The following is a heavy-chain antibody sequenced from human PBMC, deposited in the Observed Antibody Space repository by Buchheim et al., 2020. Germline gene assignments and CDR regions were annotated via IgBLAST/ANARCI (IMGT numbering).Heavy chain of an antibody. CDR2: IYYSGST. CDR1: GGSISSYY. CDR3: ARDLNWNDGNWFDP. J-gene: IGHJ5*02. Sequence: QVQLQESGPGLVKPSETLPLTCTVSGGSISSYYWSWIRQPPGKGLEWIGYIYYSGSTNYNPSLKSRVTISVDTSKNQFSLKLSSVTAADTAVYYCARDLNWNDGNWFDPWGQGTL. V-gene: IGHV4-59*01. D-gene: IGHD1-1*01.